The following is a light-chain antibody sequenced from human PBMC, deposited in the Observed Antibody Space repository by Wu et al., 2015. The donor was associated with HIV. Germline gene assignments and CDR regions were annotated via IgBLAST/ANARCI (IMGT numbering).Light chain of an antibody. CDR1: QSVSSN. Sequence: EIVMTQSPATLSVSPGERVTLSCRASQSVSSNLAWYQQKPGQTPRLLIYDASRRATGIPVRFSGSGSGTEFTLTINTMQSEDFALYYCQQYNNWPPLTFGGRDQGGHQT. J-gene: IGKJ4*01. CDR3: QQYNNWPPLT. CDR2: DAS. V-gene: IGKV3-15*01.